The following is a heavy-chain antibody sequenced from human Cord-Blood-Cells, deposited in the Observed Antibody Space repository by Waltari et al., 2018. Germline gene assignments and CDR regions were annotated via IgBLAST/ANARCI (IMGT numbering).Heavy chain of an antibody. CDR3: ARDIAARPGSHHFDY. CDR2: TYYRSKLYN. J-gene: IGHJ4*02. CDR1: GDSVSSNSAS. V-gene: IGHV6-1*01. Sequence: QVQLQQSGPGLVKPSQTLSLTFSISGDSVSSNSASWDWIRQSPSRCLEWLGRTYYRSKLYNDYAVSVKSRITINPDTSKNQFSLQLNSVTPEDTAVYYCARDIAARPGSHHFDYWGQGTLVTVSS. D-gene: IGHD6-6*01.